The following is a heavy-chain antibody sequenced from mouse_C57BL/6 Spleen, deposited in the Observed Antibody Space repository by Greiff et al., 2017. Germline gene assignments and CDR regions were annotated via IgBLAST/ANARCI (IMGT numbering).Heavy chain of an antibody. CDR3: ASLGDSSGDWYLDV. Sequence: QVQLQQSGAELVRPGTSVKLSCKASGYTFTSYWLHWVKQRPGQGLEWIGVIDPSDSYTNYNQKFKGKATLTVDTSSSTAYMQLSILTSEDSAVCLCASLGDSSGDWYLDVWGTGTTVTVSS. CDR1: GYTFTSYW. J-gene: IGHJ1*03. D-gene: IGHD3-2*02. V-gene: IGHV1-59*01. CDR2: IDPSDSYT.